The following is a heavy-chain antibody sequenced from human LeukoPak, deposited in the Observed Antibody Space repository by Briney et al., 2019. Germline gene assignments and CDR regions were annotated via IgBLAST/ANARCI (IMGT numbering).Heavy chain of an antibody. CDR3: ARAGPYSSSWYVYFQH. J-gene: IGHJ1*01. Sequence: PGGSLRLSCAASGFTFSSYWMSWVRQAPGKGLEWVANIKQDGSEKYYVDSVKGRFTISRDNAKNSLYLQINSLRAEDTAVYYCARAGPYSSSWYVYFQHWGQGTLVTVSS. V-gene: IGHV3-7*01. D-gene: IGHD6-13*01. CDR1: GFTFSSYW. CDR2: IKQDGSEK.